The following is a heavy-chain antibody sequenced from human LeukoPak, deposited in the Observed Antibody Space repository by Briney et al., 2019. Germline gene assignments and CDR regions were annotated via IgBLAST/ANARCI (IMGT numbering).Heavy chain of an antibody. CDR3: ARAPPPGYSSSWDLGWFDP. D-gene: IGHD6-13*01. CDR1: GYTFTSYG. Sequence: AASVKVSCKASGYTFTSYGISWVRQAPGQGLEWMGWISAYNGNTNYAQKLQGRVTMTTDTSTSTVYMELSSLRSEDTAVYYCARAPPPGYSSSWDLGWFDPWGQGTLVTVSS. CDR2: ISAYNGNT. J-gene: IGHJ5*02. V-gene: IGHV1-18*01.